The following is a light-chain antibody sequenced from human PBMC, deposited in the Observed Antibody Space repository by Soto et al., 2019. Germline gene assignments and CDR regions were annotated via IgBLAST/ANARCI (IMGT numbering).Light chain of an antibody. CDR3: QQYGDLPRT. V-gene: IGKV3-20*01. Sequence: EIVLTQSPGTLSLSPGERATLSCRASQSVSSSYSAWYQQKPGQAPRLLMYGASSRATGISDRFSGSGSGTDFTLTISRLEPEDFAMYYCQQYGDLPRTFGQGTKVEIK. CDR2: GAS. CDR1: QSVSSSY. J-gene: IGKJ1*01.